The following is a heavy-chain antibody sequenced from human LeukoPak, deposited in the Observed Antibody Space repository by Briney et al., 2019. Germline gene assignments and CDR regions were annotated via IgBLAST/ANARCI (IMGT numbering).Heavy chain of an antibody. D-gene: IGHD5-24*01. CDR2: ISAYNGNT. Sequence: ASVKVSCKASGYTFTSYGISWVRQAPGQGLEWMGWISAYNGNTNYAQKLQGRVTMTRDTSISTAYMELSRLRSDDTAVYYCARGLENPYFNFDYWGQGTLVTVSS. J-gene: IGHJ4*02. V-gene: IGHV1-18*01. CDR1: GYTFTSYG. CDR3: ARGLENPYFNFDY.